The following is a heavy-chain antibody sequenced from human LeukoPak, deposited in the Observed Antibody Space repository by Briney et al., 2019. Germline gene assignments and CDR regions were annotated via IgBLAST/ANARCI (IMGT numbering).Heavy chain of an antibody. CDR3: ARDSGYGDYYYYYMDV. J-gene: IGHJ6*03. Sequence: ASVKVSCKASGYTFTSYGISWVRQAPGQGLEWMGWISAYNGNTNYAQKLQGRVTMTTDTSTSTAYMELSSLRSEDTAVYYCARDSGYGDYYYYYMDVWGKGTTVTISS. CDR1: GYTFTSYG. CDR2: ISAYNGNT. V-gene: IGHV1-18*01. D-gene: IGHD5-18*01.